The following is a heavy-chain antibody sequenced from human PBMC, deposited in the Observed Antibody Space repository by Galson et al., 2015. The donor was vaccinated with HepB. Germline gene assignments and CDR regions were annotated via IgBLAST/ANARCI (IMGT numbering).Heavy chain of an antibody. D-gene: IGHD6-19*01. J-gene: IGHJ2*01. V-gene: IGHV3-30*04. Sequence: SLRLSCAASGFTFSSYAMHWVRQAPGKGLEWVAVISYDGSNKYYADSVKGRFTISRDNSKNTLYLQMNSLRAEDTAVYYCARDHGYSSGWSRYFDLWGRGTLVTVSS. CDR1: GFTFSSYA. CDR2: ISYDGSNK. CDR3: ARDHGYSSGWSRYFDL.